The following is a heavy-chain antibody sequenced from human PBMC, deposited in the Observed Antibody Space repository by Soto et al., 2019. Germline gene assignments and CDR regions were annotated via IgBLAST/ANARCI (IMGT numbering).Heavy chain of an antibody. CDR1: GFTFSSYA. D-gene: IGHD2-8*01. J-gene: IGHJ4*02. V-gene: IGHV3-23*01. CDR2: ISGSGGST. CDR3: AKDSRRVYAILKPSSFDY. Sequence: GGSLRLSCAASGFTFSSYAMSWVRQAPGKGLEWVSAISGSGGSTYYADSVKGRFTISRDNSKNTLYLQMNSLRAEDTAVYYCAKDSRRVYAILKPSSFDYWGQGTLVTVSS.